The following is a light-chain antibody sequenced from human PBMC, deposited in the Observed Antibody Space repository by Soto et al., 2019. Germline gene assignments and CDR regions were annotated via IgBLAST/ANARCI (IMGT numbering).Light chain of an antibody. CDR2: DVT. CDR3: CSYTISSTLMI. Sequence: QSALTQPASVSGSPGQSITISCSGTPSDIGAYNYVSWYQHLPGKAPKVIIYDVTNRPSGVSSRFSGSKSGTTASLTISGLHAEDEANYYRCSYTISSTLMIFGGGTKLTVL. V-gene: IGLV2-14*03. CDR1: PSDIGAYNY. J-gene: IGLJ2*01.